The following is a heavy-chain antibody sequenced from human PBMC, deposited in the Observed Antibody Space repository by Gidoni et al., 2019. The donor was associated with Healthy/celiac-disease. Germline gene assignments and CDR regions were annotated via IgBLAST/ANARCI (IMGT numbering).Heavy chain of an antibody. CDR3: AKDQTTVVTPVGFLFDY. CDR1: GFTFSSYG. CDR2: KSYDGSNK. Sequence: QVQLVESGGGVVQPGRSLRLPCAASGFTFSSYGMHWVSQAPGKWLSWVAVKSYDGSNKYYADSVKGRFTISRDNSKNTLYLQMNSLSAEDTAVYYCAKDQTTVVTPVGFLFDYWCHGTLVTVSS. J-gene: IGHJ4*01. D-gene: IGHD2-21*02. V-gene: IGHV3-30*18.